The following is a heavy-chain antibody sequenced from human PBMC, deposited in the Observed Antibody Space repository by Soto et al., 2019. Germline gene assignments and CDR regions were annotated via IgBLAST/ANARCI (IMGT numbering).Heavy chain of an antibody. V-gene: IGHV4-39*01. CDR1: GGSISSSSYY. Sequence: QLQLQESGPGLVKPSETLSLTCTVSGGSISSSSYYWGWIRQPPGKGLEWIGSIYYSGSTYYNPSLKSRVTISEDTTKNQFARNLSSVTAADTAVYYCARHIVVVVAATRGWFYPWGQGTLVTVSS. CDR3: ARHIVVVVAATRGWFYP. CDR2: IYYSGST. J-gene: IGHJ5*02. D-gene: IGHD2-15*01.